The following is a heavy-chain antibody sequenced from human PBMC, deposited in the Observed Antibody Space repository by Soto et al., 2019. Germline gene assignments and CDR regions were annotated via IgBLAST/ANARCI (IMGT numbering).Heavy chain of an antibody. CDR3: AKVRADYYYGSGPFDY. CDR1: GFTFSSYG. D-gene: IGHD3-10*01. V-gene: IGHV3-30*18. J-gene: IGHJ4*02. Sequence: QVQLVESGGGVVQPGRSLRLSCAASGFTFSSYGMHWVRQAPGKGLEWVALISSDGSNKYYADSVKGRFTISRDNSKNTLYLQMNTLGAEDTAVYYCAKVRADYYYGSGPFDYWGQGTLVTVSS. CDR2: ISSDGSNK.